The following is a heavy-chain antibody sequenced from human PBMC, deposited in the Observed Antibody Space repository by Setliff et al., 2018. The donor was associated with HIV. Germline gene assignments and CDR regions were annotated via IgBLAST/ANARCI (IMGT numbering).Heavy chain of an antibody. CDR1: GESFSGYF. CDR2: INHSGST. CDR3: ARDPKHSSSGDLEY. D-gene: IGHD3-22*01. J-gene: IGHJ4*02. Sequence: SETLSLTCAVYGESFSGYFWSWIRQPPGKGLEWIGEINHSGSTNYNPSLKSRVTISVDTSKNQFSLKLTSVTAADTAVYYCARDPKHSSSGDLEYWSQGTLVTVSS. V-gene: IGHV4-34*01.